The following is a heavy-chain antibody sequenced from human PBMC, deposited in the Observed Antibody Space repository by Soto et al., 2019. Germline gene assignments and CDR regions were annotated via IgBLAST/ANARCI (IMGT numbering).Heavy chain of an antibody. CDR3: ATEALAWELPGPRGDY. CDR1: GYTLTELS. CDR2: FDPEDGET. D-gene: IGHD1-26*01. Sequence: ASVKVSCKVSGYTLTELSMHWVRQAPGKGLEWMGGFDPEDGETIYAQKFQGRVTMTEDTSTDTAYMELSSLRSEDTAVYYCATEALAWELPGPRGDYWGQGTLVTVSS. V-gene: IGHV1-24*01. J-gene: IGHJ4*02.